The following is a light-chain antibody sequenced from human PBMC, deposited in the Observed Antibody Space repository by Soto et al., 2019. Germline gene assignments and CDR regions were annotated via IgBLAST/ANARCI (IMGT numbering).Light chain of an antibody. J-gene: IGKJ1*01. CDR3: QQSYSTPPT. V-gene: IGKV1-39*01. Sequence: IQMTPSPSPVSASVGSRVIITRRASQSISCYLYWYQQKPGKAPKLLIYAASSLHSGVPSRFSGSGSGTDFPLTISSLQPEDFATYYCQQSYSTPPTFGQGTRVDIK. CDR1: QSISCY. CDR2: AAS.